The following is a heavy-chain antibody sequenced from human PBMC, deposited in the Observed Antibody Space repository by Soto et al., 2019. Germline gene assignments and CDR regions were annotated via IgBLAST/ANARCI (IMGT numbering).Heavy chain of an antibody. D-gene: IGHD3-22*01. CDR3: ARLLYNYDGSGYNFDY. CDR1: GFSLRNARMG. V-gene: IGHV2-26*01. J-gene: IGHJ4*02. Sequence: PTLVNPTETLTLACTVSGFSLRNARMGVSWIRQPPGKALEWLAHIFSNDQKSYSTSLKSRLTISKDTSKSQVVLTMTNMDPVDTATYYCARLLYNYDGSGYNFDYWGQGTLVTVSS. CDR2: IFSNDQK.